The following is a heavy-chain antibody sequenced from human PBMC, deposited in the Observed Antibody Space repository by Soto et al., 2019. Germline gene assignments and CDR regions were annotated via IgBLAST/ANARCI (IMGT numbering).Heavy chain of an antibody. CDR3: ARVWGPDAFDI. D-gene: IGHD7-27*01. CDR1: GYTFTSYE. V-gene: IGHV1-8*01. J-gene: IGHJ3*02. Sequence: ASVKVSCKASGYTFTSYEINWVRQATGQGLEWMGWINPNSGSTGYAQKFQGRVTMTRNTSISTAYMEVSSLRSEDTAVYYCARVWGPDAFDIWGQGTKLTVSS. CDR2: INPNSGST.